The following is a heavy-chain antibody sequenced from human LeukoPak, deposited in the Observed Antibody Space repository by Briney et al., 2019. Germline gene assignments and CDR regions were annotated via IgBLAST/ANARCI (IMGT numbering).Heavy chain of an antibody. Sequence: ETLSLTCAVYGGSFSGYYWSWIRQPPGKGLEWMANIKQDGSEKYYVDSVKGRFAISRDNAKNSLYLQMNSLRAEDTAVYYCARVEDSSGYYPFDYWGQGTLVTVSS. CDR1: GGSFSGYY. D-gene: IGHD3-22*01. J-gene: IGHJ4*02. V-gene: IGHV3-7*01. CDR3: ARVEDSSGYYPFDY. CDR2: IKQDGSEK.